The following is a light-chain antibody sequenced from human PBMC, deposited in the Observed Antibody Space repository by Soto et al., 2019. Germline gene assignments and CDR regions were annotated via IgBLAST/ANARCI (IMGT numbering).Light chain of an antibody. V-gene: IGKV1-27*01. CDR3: QKYNGAPLT. Sequence: DIQMTQSPSSLAASVGDRVTITCRASQGISNSLAWYQQKPGKVPGLLIYAASTLHSGVPSRFSGSGSGTYFTLTLSSLQPEDGATYYCQKYNGAPLTFGGGTKVEIK. CDR2: AAS. J-gene: IGKJ4*01. CDR1: QGISNS.